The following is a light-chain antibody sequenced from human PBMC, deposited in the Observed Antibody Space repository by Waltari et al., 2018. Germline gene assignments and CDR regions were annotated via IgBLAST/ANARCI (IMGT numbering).Light chain of an antibody. V-gene: IGLV2-11*01. Sequence: QSALTQPRSVSGSPGQSVTISCAGTSRDVCAYDHFPWFQQHPGKVPKLLIYDVNERPSDVPDRFSGSKSANTASLTISGLQTEDEADYYCCSFAGSYTYVFGSGTRVTVL. CDR3: CSFAGSYTYV. CDR1: SRDVCAYDH. J-gene: IGLJ1*01. CDR2: DVN.